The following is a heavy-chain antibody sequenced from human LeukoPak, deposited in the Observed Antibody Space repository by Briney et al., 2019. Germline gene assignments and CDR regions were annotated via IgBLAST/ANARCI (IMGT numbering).Heavy chain of an antibody. CDR1: GFTLSSNY. J-gene: IGHJ6*03. Sequence: PGGSLRLSCAASGFTLSSNYMSWVRQAPGKGLGWGSGIYSGGSTHYADSPKGRFTISTDNSKNPLYLQMNSLRAEDTAVYYCASGSGSYRTPYYDMDVRGTGTTVTVSS. CDR3: ASGSGSYRTPYYDMDV. CDR2: IYSGGST. V-gene: IGHV3-53*01. D-gene: IGHD3-10*01.